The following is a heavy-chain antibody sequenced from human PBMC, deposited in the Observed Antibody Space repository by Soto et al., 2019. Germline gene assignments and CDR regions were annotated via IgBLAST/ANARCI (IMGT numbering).Heavy chain of an antibody. V-gene: IGHV1-3*01. D-gene: IGHD1-26*01. CDR2: INAGNGNT. CDR1: GYTFTSYA. J-gene: IGHJ4*02. CDR3: ARVVRGSYYLGMAFDY. Sequence: ASVKVSCKASGYTFTSYAMHWVRQAPGQRLEWMGWINAGNGNTKYSQKFQGRVTITRDTSASTAYMELSSLRSEDTAVYYCARVVRGSYYLGMAFDYWGQGTLVTVSS.